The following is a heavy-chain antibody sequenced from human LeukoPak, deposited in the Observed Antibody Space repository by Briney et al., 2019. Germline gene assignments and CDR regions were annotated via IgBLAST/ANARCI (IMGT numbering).Heavy chain of an antibody. V-gene: IGHV3-30*01. CDR3: ARGAWKGYCSGGSCYALLNLDV. CDR2: ISYDGSNK. J-gene: IGHJ6*04. CDR1: GFTFSSYA. Sequence: GGSLRLSCAASGFTFSSYAMHWVRQPPGKGLGWVAVISYDGSNKYYADSVKGRFTISRDNSKNTLYLQMNSLRVEDTAVYYCARGAWKGYCSGGSCYALLNLDVWGKGTTVTVSS. D-gene: IGHD2-15*01.